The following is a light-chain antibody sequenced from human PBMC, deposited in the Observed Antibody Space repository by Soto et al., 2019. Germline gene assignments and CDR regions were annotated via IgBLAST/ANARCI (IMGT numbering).Light chain of an antibody. Sequence: QHVLTQSPSASASLGASVKLTCTLSSGHSSYAIAWHQQQPEKGPRSLMKLTSDGSHSKGAGIPDRFSGSSSGAERYLTISSLQSEDEADYYCQTWGTGPWVFGGGTKLTVL. J-gene: IGLJ3*02. V-gene: IGLV4-69*01. CDR2: LTSDGSH. CDR3: QTWGTGPWV. CDR1: SGHSSYA.